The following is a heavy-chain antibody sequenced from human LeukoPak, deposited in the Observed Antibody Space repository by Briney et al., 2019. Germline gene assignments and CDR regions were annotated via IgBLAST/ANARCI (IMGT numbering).Heavy chain of an antibody. V-gene: IGHV4-38-2*02. CDR1: GYSISSGYY. CDR2: IYHSGST. CDR3: AREVVAAAGTVDY. J-gene: IGHJ4*02. Sequence: PSETLSLTCTVSGYSISSGYYWGWIRQPPGKGLEWIGEIYHSGSTNYNPSLKSRVTISVDKSKNQFSLKLSSVTAADTAVYYCAREVVAAAGTVDYWGQGTLVTVSS. D-gene: IGHD6-13*01.